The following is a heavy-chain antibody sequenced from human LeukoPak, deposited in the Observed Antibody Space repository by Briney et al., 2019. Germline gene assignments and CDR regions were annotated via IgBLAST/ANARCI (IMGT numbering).Heavy chain of an antibody. CDR3: ARDPGQWLASFHFDY. CDR2: ISYDGSNK. CDR1: GFTFSSYA. D-gene: IGHD6-19*01. V-gene: IGHV3-30-3*01. Sequence: PGRSLRLSCAASGFTFSSYAMHWVRQAPGKGLEWVAVISYDGSNKYYADSVKGRFTISRDNSKNTLYLQMNSLRAEDTAVYYCARDPGQWLASFHFDYWGQGTLVTVSS. J-gene: IGHJ4*02.